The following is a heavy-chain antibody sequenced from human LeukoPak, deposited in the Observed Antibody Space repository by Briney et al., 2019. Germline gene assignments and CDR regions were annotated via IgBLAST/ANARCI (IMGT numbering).Heavy chain of an antibody. D-gene: IGHD2-21*02. V-gene: IGHV3-53*01. J-gene: IGHJ6*04. CDR1: GFTVSSNY. Sequence: GGSLRLSCAASGFTVSSNYMSWVRQAPGKGLEWVSVIYSGGSTYYADSVKGRFTISRDNSKNALYLQMNNLRAEDTAVYYCARTGTVTSRGYYYYYGMDVWGKGTTVTVSS. CDR3: ARTGTVTSRGYYYYYGMDV. CDR2: IYSGGST.